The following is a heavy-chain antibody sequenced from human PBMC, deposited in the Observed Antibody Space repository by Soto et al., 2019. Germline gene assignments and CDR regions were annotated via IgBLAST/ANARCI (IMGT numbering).Heavy chain of an antibody. CDR2: IIPMLGVP. Sequence: SVKVSCKASGGTFNTYTINWVQQAPGQGLEWMGRIIPMLGVPNYAQKFQGRVTITADKSTNTAYMELSRLRSEDTAVYYCATGPSWGQGTLVTVSS. J-gene: IGHJ4*02. V-gene: IGHV1-69*02. CDR3: ATGPS. CDR1: GGTFNTYT.